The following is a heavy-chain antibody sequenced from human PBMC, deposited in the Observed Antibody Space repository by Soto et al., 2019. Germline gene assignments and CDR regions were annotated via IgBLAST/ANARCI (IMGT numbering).Heavy chain of an antibody. CDR3: AREGRGVVVPGGMDV. Sequence: PGGSLRLSCAASGFTFSSYWMHWARQAPGKGLVWVSRINSDGSSTSYADSVKGRFTISRDNAKNTLYLQMNSLRAEDTAVYYCAREGRGVVVPGGMDVWGQGTTVTVS. CDR2: INSDGSST. V-gene: IGHV3-74*01. D-gene: IGHD2-2*01. J-gene: IGHJ6*02. CDR1: GFTFSSYW.